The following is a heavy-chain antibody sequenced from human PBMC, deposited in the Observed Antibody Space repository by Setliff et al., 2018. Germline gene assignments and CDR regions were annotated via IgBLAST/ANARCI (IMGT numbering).Heavy chain of an antibody. D-gene: IGHD1-26*01. CDR1: GYSLSAYV. J-gene: IGHJ4*02. CDR3: ARGQTVGPNSGKDY. Sequence: ASVKVSCKASGYSLSAYVMHWVRQAPGQRLEWMGWIDGASGNTKYSQKFQGRVTITRDTSASTAHMELSSLRSEDTAVYYCARGQTVGPNSGKDYWGQGTLVTVS. V-gene: IGHV1-3*01. CDR2: IDGASGNT.